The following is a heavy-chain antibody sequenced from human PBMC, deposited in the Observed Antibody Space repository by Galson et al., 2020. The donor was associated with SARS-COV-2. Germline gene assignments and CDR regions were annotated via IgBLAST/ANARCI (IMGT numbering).Heavy chain of an antibody. J-gene: IGHJ4*02. D-gene: IGHD2-15*01. CDR1: GFSFSTSW. CDR2: IKPDGSEG. V-gene: IGHV3-7*01. CDR3: TRDRGCGGGTCYSFYED. Sequence: GESLKISCAASGFSFSTSWMTWVRQAPGKGLEWVANIKPDGSEGYYVDSVKGRFTISRDNVKNLLYLQMNSLRAEDTAAYYCTRDRGCGGGTCYSFYEDWGQGTLVTVSS.